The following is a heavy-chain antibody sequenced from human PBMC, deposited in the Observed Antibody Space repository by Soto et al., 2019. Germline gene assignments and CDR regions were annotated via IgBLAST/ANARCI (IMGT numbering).Heavy chain of an antibody. CDR2: IKQDGSEK. CDR1: GFTFSSYW. Sequence: GGSLRLSCAASGFTFSSYWMSWVRQAPGKGLEWVANIKQDGSEKYYVDSVKGRFTISRDNAKNSLYLQMNSLRAEDTAVYYCARDSQPCSSTSCYPGGIDYWGQGTLVTVSS. J-gene: IGHJ4*02. D-gene: IGHD2-2*01. V-gene: IGHV3-7*05. CDR3: ARDSQPCSSTSCYPGGIDY.